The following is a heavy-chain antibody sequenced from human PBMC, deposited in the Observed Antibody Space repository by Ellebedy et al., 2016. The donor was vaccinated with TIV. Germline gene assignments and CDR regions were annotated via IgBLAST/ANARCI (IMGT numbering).Heavy chain of an antibody. V-gene: IGHV3-53*01. CDR3: ASHEIGYFDY. CDR2: IWSIGSGGANT. J-gene: IGHJ4*02. CDR1: GFTFSDYY. Sequence: GESLKISCAASGFTFSDYYMSWVRQTPGRGLEWVAVIWSIGSGGANTFYTYSVKGRFTISRDPSKNTVFLQMNSLRAEDTATYFCASHEIGYFDYWGQGIQVNVSS.